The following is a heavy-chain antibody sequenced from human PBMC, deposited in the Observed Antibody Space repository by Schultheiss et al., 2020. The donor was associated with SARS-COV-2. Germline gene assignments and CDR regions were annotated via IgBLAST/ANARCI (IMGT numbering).Heavy chain of an antibody. CDR2: INEDGSTT. CDR1: GFSFGNYW. CDR3: ARDLSGREDY. J-gene: IGHJ4*02. Sequence: GGSLRLSCTVSGFSFGNYWMHWVRQAPGKGLMWVSRINEDGSTTNHADSVKGRFTISRDNAKYTLYLQLNSRRGEDTAVYYCARDLSGREDYWGQGTLVTVAS. D-gene: IGHD3-10*01. V-gene: IGHV3-74*01.